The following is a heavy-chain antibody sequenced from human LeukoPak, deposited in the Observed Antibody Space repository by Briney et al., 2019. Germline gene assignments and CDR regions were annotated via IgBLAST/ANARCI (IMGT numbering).Heavy chain of an antibody. CDR1: GGSISSGGYS. Sequence: PSQTLSLTCAVSGGSISSGGYSWSWIRQPPGKGLEWIGYIYHSGSTYYNPSLKSRVPISVDRSKNQFSLKLSSVTAADTAVYDCPRGNCFFLGGNRRPFYTGLAPGARETRVSVS. CDR2: IYHSGST. V-gene: IGHV4-30-2*01. J-gene: IGHJ5*02. CDR3: PRGNCFFLGGNRRPFYTGLAP. D-gene: IGHD3-16*01.